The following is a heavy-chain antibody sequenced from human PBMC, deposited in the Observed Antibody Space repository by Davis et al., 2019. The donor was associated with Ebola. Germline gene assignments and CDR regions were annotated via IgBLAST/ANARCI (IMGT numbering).Heavy chain of an antibody. V-gene: IGHV3-30-3*01. D-gene: IGHD4-17*01. J-gene: IGHJ5*02. CDR3: ARGRPSPGDYVSWFDP. CDR1: GFTFSSYA. Sequence: GESLKISCAASGFTFSSYAMHWVRQAPGKGLEWVAVISYDGSNKYYADSVKGRFTISRDNSKNTLYLQMNSLRAEDTAVYYCARGRPSPGDYVSWFDPWGQGTLVTVSS. CDR2: ISYDGSNK.